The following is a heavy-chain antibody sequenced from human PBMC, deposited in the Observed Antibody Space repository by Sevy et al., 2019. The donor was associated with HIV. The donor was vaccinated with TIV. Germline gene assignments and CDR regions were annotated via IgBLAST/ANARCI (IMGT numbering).Heavy chain of an antibody. V-gene: IGHV3-48*03. CDR1: GFTFSSYE. CDR2: ISSSGSTI. D-gene: IGHD2-15*01. J-gene: IGHJ6*02. Sequence: GGSLRLSCAASGFTFSSYEMNWVRQAPGKGLEWVSYISSSGSTIYYADSVKGRFTISRDNAKNSLYLQMNSLRAEDTAVYYCAGDREAVVVVAAIDGDYYYGMDVWGQGTTVTVSS. CDR3: AGDREAVVVVAAIDGDYYYGMDV.